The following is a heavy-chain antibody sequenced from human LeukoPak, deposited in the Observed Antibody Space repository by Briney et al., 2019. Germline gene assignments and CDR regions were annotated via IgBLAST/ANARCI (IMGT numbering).Heavy chain of an antibody. CDR1: GFTFSDYY. J-gene: IGHJ4*02. CDR3: ARATVTTEFFFDY. D-gene: IGHD4-17*01. CDR2: ISSSGSTI. V-gene: IGHV3-11*01. Sequence: GGSLRLSCAASGFTFSDYYMSWIRQALGKGLEWVSYISSSGSTIYYADSVKGRFTISRDNAKNSLYLQMNSLRAEDTAVYYCARATVTTEFFFDYWGQGTLVTVSS.